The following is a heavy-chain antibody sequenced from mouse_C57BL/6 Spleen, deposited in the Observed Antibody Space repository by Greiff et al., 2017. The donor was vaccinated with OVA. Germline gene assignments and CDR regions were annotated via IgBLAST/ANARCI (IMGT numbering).Heavy chain of an antibody. CDR1: GYTFTDYE. CDR2: IDPETGGT. J-gene: IGHJ1*03. Sequence: QVQLQQSGAELVRPGASVTLSCKASGYTFTDYEMHWVKQTPVHGLEWIGAIDPETGGTAYNQKFKGKAILTADKSSSTAYMELRSLTSEDSAVYFCTRTTVVARDYWYFDVWGTGTTVTVSS. D-gene: IGHD1-1*01. V-gene: IGHV1-15*01. CDR3: TRTTVVARDYWYFDV.